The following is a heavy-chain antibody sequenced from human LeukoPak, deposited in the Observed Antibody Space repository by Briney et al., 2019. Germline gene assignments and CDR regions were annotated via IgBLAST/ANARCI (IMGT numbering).Heavy chain of an antibody. D-gene: IGHD1-14*01. V-gene: IGHV3-30*04. Sequence: PGRSLRLSCAASGFTFSSYVMHWVRQAPGKGLEWVAIISYDGSNEYYADSVKGRFTISRDNSKNSLSLQMNNLRFEGTAVYYCARIDSRRTFDIWGQGTMVTVSS. J-gene: IGHJ3*02. CDR3: ARIDSRRTFDI. CDR1: GFTFSSYV. CDR2: ISYDGSNE.